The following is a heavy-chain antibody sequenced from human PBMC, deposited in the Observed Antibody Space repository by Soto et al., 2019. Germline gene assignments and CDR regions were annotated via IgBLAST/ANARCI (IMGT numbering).Heavy chain of an antibody. CDR3: AIHVAVPRTRGFDY. J-gene: IGHJ4*02. CDR1: GASISDNW. V-gene: IGHV4-4*02. D-gene: IGHD2-15*01. CDR2: IYHSGTT. Sequence: QVQLQESGPGLVKPSGTLSLTCAVSGASISDNWWSWVRQPPGKGLEWIGEIYHSGTTTYNPSVMCRVIISVDKSARQISLTLNSVTAADTAIYYCAIHVAVPRTRGFDYWGQGTPVTVSS.